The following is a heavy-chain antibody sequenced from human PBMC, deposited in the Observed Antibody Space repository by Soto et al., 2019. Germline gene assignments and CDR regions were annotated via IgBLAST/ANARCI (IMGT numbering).Heavy chain of an antibody. CDR2: VSASGLIT. Sequence: GGSRRLSCAAAGFTISTYAMACVRQAPGKGLEWVSGVSASGLITDYADPVKCRFYISRDNSMNTVSLEMTSLRAEDTAFYYCAKGGRQWLVTSDFNYWGQGALVTVSS. CDR3: AKGGRQWLVTSDFNY. CDR1: GFTISTYA. D-gene: IGHD6-19*01. V-gene: IGHV3-23*01. J-gene: IGHJ4*02.